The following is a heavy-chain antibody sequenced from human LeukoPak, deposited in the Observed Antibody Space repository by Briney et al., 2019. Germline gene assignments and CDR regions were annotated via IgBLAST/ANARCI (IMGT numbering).Heavy chain of an antibody. CDR3: ARKELEDPLDP. CDR1: GFTFSTYA. Sequence: GGSLRLSCAASGFTFSTYAMHWVRQAPGKGLEWVAVISYDGSSKYYADSVKGRFTISRDDSKNMLYLQMNSLKPEDTAVYYCARKELEDPLDPWGQGTLVTVSS. J-gene: IGHJ5*02. V-gene: IGHV3-30-3*01. D-gene: IGHD1-1*01. CDR2: ISYDGSSK.